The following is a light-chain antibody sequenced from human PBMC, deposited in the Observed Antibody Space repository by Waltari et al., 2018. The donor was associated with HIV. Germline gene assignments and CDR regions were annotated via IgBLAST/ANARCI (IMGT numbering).Light chain of an antibody. J-gene: IGLJ2*01. CDR3: SSYAGSNNYVV. CDR1: SSDVGGYNY. Sequence: QSALTQPPSASGSPGQSVTISCTGTSSDVGGYNYVSWHQQHPGKAPKLMIYEVSKRPSGVPDRFPGSKSGNTASLTVSGLQAEDEADYYCSSYAGSNNYVVFGGGTKLTVL. CDR2: EVS. V-gene: IGLV2-8*01.